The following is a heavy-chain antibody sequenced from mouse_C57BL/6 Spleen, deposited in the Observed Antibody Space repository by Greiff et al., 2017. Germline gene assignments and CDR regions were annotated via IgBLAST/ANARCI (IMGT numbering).Heavy chain of an antibody. J-gene: IGHJ1*03. CDR1: GYTFTSYW. Sequence: QVQLQQPGAELVRPGSSVKLSCKASGYTFTSYWMHWVKQRPIQGLEWISNIDPSDSETHYNQKFKDKATLTVDKSSSTAYMQRSSLTSEDSAVYYCSREGGSSYRYFDVWGTGTTVTVSS. CDR2: IDPSDSET. CDR3: SREGGSSYRYFDV. V-gene: IGHV1-52*01. D-gene: IGHD1-1*01.